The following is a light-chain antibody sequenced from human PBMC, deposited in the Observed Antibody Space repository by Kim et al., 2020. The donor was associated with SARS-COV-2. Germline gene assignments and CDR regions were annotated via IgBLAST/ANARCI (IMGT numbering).Light chain of an antibody. CDR2: AAS. J-gene: IGKJ1*01. CDR1: QDINNN. Sequence: ASVGDSVAITCRASQDINNNLVWFQQKPGKVPQRLIYAASSLQSGVPSRFSGSGSGTDFILTISGLQPEDFATYYCLQYNTYPRTFGQGTKVDIK. V-gene: IGKV1-17*03. CDR3: LQYNTYPRT.